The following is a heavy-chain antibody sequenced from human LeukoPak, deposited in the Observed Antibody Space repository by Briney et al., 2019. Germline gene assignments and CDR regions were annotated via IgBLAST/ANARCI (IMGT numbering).Heavy chain of an antibody. CDR2: IYHSGST. J-gene: IGHJ1*01. Sequence: SETLSLTCAVSGCSISSGYYWGWIRQPPGKGLEWIGSIYHSGSTYYNPSLKSRVTISVDTSKNQFSLKLSSVTAADTAVYYCARTEYYYDSSGYTAEYFQHWGQGTLVTVSS. CDR3: ARTEYYYDSSGYTAEYFQH. CDR1: GCSISSGYY. D-gene: IGHD3-22*01. V-gene: IGHV4-38-2*01.